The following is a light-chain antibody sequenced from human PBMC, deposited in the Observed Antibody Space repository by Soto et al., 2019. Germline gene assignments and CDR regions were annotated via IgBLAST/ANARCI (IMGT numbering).Light chain of an antibody. Sequence: EIVLTQSPDTLSLSPGERATLSCRASESVSSSYLAWYQQKPGQAPRLLIFGASSRATGTPDRFSGSGSGTDFTLTISRLEPEDFAVYYCQQYGSSPPWTFGQGTKVDIK. CDR2: GAS. CDR3: QQYGSSPPWT. J-gene: IGKJ1*01. CDR1: ESVSSSY. V-gene: IGKV3-20*01.